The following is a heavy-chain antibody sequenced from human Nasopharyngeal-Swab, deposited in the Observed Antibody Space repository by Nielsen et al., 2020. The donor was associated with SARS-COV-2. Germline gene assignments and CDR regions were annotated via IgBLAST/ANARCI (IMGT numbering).Heavy chain of an antibody. D-gene: IGHD1-26*01. CDR2: ISGSGGST. CDR1: GFTFSSYA. J-gene: IGHJ6*03. CDR3: AKTPSDRSRWGASYYYYYYMDV. V-gene: IGHV3-23*01. Sequence: GGSLRLSCAASGFTFSSYAMSWVRQAPGKGLEWVSAISGSGGSTYYADSVKGRFTISRDNSKNTLYLQTNSLRAEDTAVYYCAKTPSDRSRWGASYYYYYYMDVWGKGTTVTVSS.